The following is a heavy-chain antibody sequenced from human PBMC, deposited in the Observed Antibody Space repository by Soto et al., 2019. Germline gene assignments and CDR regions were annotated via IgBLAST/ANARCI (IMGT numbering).Heavy chain of an antibody. CDR1: GGSISSGGYY. D-gene: IGHD3-3*01. J-gene: IGHJ3*02. Sequence: SETLSLTCTVSGGSISSGGYYWSWIRQHPGKGLEWIGYIYYSGSTYYNPSLKSRVTISVDTSKNQFSLKLSSVTAADTAVYYCARAFPFTIFGVATDDAFDIWGQGTMVTVSS. CDR2: IYYSGST. CDR3: ARAFPFTIFGVATDDAFDI. V-gene: IGHV4-31*03.